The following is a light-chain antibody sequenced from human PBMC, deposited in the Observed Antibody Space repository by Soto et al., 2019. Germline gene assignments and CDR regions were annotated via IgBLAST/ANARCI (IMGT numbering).Light chain of an antibody. CDR2: GAS. Sequence: EIVLTQSPGTLSLSPGERATLSCRASQSVSSSYLAWYQQKPGQAPRLLIYGASSRATGIPDRFSGSGSGTDFTLTISRLEPEDVAVYYCQQYGSSHWTFGQGTKVEIK. CDR3: QQYGSSHWT. CDR1: QSVSSSY. J-gene: IGKJ1*01. V-gene: IGKV3-20*01.